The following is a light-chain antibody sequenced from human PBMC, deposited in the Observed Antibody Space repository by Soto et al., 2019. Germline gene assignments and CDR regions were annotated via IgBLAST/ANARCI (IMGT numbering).Light chain of an antibody. CDR2: EVV. J-gene: IGLJ1*01. CDR3: KSYAGSKTYV. Sequence: QSVLTQPPSASGSPGQSVTISCTGTKNDIGVYDFVSWYQHHPGKAPRLIIYEVVQRPSGVPDRFSGSKSGNTASLTVSGLQAAYEADYFCKSYAGSKTYVFGSGTKLTVL. V-gene: IGLV2-8*01. CDR1: KNDIGVYDF.